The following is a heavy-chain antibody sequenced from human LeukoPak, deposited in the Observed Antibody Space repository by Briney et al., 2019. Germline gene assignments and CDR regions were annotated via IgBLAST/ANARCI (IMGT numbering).Heavy chain of an antibody. V-gene: IGHV2-70*11. J-gene: IGHJ4*01. D-gene: IGHD4-17*01. Sequence: TLSLTCTVSSGSFRTYYWSWIRQPPGKALEWLARIDWDDDKYYTASLKTRLTISKDTSKNQVVVMMTKMDPVDTATYYCARSTIYGDYYDYWGLGTLVTVSS. CDR3: ARSTIYGDYYDY. CDR1: SGSFRTYYW. CDR2: IDWDDDK.